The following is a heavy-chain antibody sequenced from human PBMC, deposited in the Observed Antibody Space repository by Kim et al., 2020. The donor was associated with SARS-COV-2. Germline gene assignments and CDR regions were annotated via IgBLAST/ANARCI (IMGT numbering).Heavy chain of an antibody. V-gene: IGHV3-11*03. CDR1: GFNFGDYY. CDR3: VRVSSTWYFQD. CDR2: ITPKSTYR. Sequence: GGSLRLSCAASGFNFGDYYMTWIRQAPGKGLEWVSYITPKSTYRNYADSVAGRFTISRDNAKNSLYLEVTSLRAEDTAIYYCVRVSSTWYFQDCGQGTLV. D-gene: IGHD3-22*01. J-gene: IGHJ1*01.